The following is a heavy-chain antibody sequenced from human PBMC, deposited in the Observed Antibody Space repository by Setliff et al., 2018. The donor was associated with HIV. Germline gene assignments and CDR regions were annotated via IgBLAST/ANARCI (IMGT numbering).Heavy chain of an antibody. V-gene: IGHV3-48*01. CDR1: GFTFYIYE. CDR3: ARDGSGRGSGWYNYYYYMDV. J-gene: IGHJ6*03. D-gene: IGHD6-19*01. CDR2: ISFSTGSI. Sequence: GGSLRLSCAASGFTFYIYEMNWVRQAPGKGLEWISYISFSTGSIYYADFVKGRFTISSDTAKNALYLQMNSLRAEDTAVYYCARDGSGRGSGWYNYYYYMDVWGKGTTVTVSS.